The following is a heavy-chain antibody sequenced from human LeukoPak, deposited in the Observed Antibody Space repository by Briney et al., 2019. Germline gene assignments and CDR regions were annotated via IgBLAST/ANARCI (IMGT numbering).Heavy chain of an antibody. D-gene: IGHD6-19*01. CDR2: INPNSGGT. CDR1: EYTFTGYY. V-gene: IGHV1-2*06. CDR3: ARSGPGYSSGWDFDY. Sequence: ASVKVSCKASEYTFTGYYMHWVRQAPGQGPEWMGRINPNSGGTNYAQKFQGRVTMTRDTSISTAYMELSRLRSDDTAVYYCARSGPGYSSGWDFDYWGQGTLVTVSS. J-gene: IGHJ4*02.